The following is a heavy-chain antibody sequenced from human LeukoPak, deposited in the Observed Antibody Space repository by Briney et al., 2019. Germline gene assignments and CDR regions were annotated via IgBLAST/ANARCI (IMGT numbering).Heavy chain of an antibody. CDR3: AARPGDLAVPFDY. Sequence: GGSLRLSCAASGFTFDTHAMTWVRQAPGKGLEYVSLISGSGDITYYAHSLKDRFTISRDNSKTTLYLQMHSLRAEDTAMYYCAARPGDLAVPFDYWGRGTLVIVSS. V-gene: IGHV3-23*01. CDR2: ISGSGDIT. CDR1: GFTFDTHA. D-gene: IGHD3-10*01. J-gene: IGHJ4*02.